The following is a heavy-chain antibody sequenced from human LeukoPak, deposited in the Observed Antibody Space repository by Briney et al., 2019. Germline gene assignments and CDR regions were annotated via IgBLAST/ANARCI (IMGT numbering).Heavy chain of an antibody. D-gene: IGHD6-13*01. J-gene: IGHJ5*02. CDR3: AREDRGAAAATNWFDP. Sequence: SETLSLTCTVSGGSISSYYWSWIRQPPGKGLEWIGYIYYSGSTNYNPSLKSRVTISVDTSKNQFSLKLSSVTAADTAVYYCAREDRGAAAATNWFDPWGQGTLVTVSS. CDR2: IYYSGST. CDR1: GGSISSYY. V-gene: IGHV4-59*01.